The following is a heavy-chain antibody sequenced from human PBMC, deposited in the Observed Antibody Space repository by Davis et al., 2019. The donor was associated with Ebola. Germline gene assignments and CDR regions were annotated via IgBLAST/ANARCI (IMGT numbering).Heavy chain of an antibody. CDR2: IKQDGGDK. CDR3: ARGAWGMDV. J-gene: IGHJ6*02. CDR1: GSTFTTYW. Sequence: GESLKISCAASGSTFTTYWMTWVRQAPGKGMEWVANIKQDGGDKFYMDSVKGRFAISRDNTKNSLYLQMNSLRAEDTAVYYCARGAWGMDVWGQGTTVTVSS. D-gene: IGHD1-26*01. V-gene: IGHV3-7*03.